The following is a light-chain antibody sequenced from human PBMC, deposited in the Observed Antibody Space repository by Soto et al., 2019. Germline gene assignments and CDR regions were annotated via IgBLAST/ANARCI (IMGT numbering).Light chain of an antibody. CDR2: EVT. CDR3: GSYASATLI. J-gene: IGLJ2*01. Sequence: QSALTQPAPVSGSPGQSITISCTGTSSDIGAYDYVSWFQQYPGKAPTLLIYEVTFRPSGVSSRFSGSKSGNTASLTISGLQTEDEADYYCGSYASATLIFGGGTKVTVL. V-gene: IGLV2-14*01. CDR1: SSDIGAYDY.